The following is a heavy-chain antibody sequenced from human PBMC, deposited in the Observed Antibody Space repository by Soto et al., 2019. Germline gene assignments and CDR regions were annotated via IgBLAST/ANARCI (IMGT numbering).Heavy chain of an antibody. CDR1: GFTFDDYA. J-gene: IGHJ6*02. D-gene: IGHD3-3*01. CDR2: ISWNSGSI. Sequence: SLRLSCAASGFTFDDYAMHWVRQAPGKGLEWVSGISWNSGSIGYADSVKGRFTISRDNAKNSLYLQMNSLRAEDTALYCCAKGLLRFLEWSFHGMDFWGQGTTVTVSS. V-gene: IGHV3-9*01. CDR3: AKGLLRFLEWSFHGMDF.